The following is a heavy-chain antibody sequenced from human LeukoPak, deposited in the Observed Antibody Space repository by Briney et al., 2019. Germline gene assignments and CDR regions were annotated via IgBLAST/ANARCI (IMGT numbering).Heavy chain of an antibody. D-gene: IGHD3-3*01. V-gene: IGHV3-30*18. J-gene: IGHJ4*02. CDR3: AKDFWGVVRPDY. CDR1: GFTFSSYG. CDR2: ISYDGSNK. Sequence: GGSLRLSCAASGFTFSSYGMHWVRQAPGKGLEWVAVISYDGSNKYYADSVKGRFTISRDNSKNTLYLQMNSLRAEDTAVYYCAKDFWGVVRPDYWGQGTLVTVSS.